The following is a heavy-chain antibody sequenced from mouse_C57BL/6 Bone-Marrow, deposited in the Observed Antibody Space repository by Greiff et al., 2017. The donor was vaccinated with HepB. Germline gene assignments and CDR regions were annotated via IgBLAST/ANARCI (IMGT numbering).Heavy chain of an antibody. Sequence: QVQLQQSGAELVRPGASVTLSCKASGYTFTDYEMHWVKQTPVHGLEWIGAIDPETGGTAYNQKFKGKAILTADKSSSTAYMELRSLTSEDSAVYYCTRRGGSSSCWYFDVWGTGTTVTVSS. CDR2: IDPETGGT. CDR3: TRRGGSSSCWYFDV. J-gene: IGHJ1*03. V-gene: IGHV1-15*01. CDR1: GYTFTDYE. D-gene: IGHD1-1*01.